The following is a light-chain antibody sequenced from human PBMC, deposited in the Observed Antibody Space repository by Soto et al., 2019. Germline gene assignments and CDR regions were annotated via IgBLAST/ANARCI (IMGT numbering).Light chain of an antibody. CDR1: QSVSTY. CDR3: QQRSDWPPS. V-gene: IGKV3-11*01. CDR2: DAS. Sequence: EIVLTQSPATLSLSPGERATLSCRASQSVSTYLAWYQQKPAQAPRLLIYDASNRATGIPARFSGSGSGTAFTLTISSLAPEDSAVYYCQQRSDWPPSFGPGTKVDI. J-gene: IGKJ3*01.